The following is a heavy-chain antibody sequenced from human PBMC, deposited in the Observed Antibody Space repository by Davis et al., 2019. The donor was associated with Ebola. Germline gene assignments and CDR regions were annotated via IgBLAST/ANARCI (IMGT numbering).Heavy chain of an antibody. CDR3: AEGGTNNFLGAS. D-gene: IGHD2-8*01. CDR2: ISVTGADI. V-gene: IGHV3-23*01. CDR1: GFTFSNYA. J-gene: IGHJ4*02. Sequence: GESLKISCAASGFTFSNYAMSWVRQAPGGGLEWVAGISVTGADIKYADSVRGRFSISRDDSKTTLYLQMDSLRAEDTAVFYCAEGGTNNFLGASWGQGTLVTVSS.